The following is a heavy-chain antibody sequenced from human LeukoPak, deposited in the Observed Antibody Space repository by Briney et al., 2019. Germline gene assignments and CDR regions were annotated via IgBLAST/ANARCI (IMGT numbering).Heavy chain of an antibody. J-gene: IGHJ4*02. D-gene: IGHD3-10*01. CDR1: GGSFSGYY. V-gene: IGHV4-4*07. Sequence: PSETLSLTCAVYGGSFSGYYWSWIRQPAGKGLEWIGRIYTSGSTNYNPSLKSRVTMSVDTSKNQFSLKLSSVTAADTAVYYCARDSHYGTPVNWGQGTLVTVSS. CDR3: ARDSHYGTPVN. CDR2: IYTSGST.